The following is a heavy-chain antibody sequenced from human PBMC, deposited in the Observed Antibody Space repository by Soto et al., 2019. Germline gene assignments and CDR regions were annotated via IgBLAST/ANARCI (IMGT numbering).Heavy chain of an antibody. D-gene: IGHD6-13*01. V-gene: IGHV3-23*01. CDR3: AKLFAAAARTFDP. CDR2: ISGSGGST. J-gene: IGHJ5*02. CDR1: GFTFSSYA. Sequence: EVQLLESGGGLVQPGGSLRLSCAASGFTFSSYAMTWVRQAPGKGLEWVSAISGSGGSTYYADSVKCRFTISKDNYKTTLYLQMNSLRAEDTAVYYCAKLFAAAARTFDPWGQGTLVTVSS.